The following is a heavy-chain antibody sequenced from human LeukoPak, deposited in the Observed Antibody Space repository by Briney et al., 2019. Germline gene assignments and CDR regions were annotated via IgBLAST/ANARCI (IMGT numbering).Heavy chain of an antibody. J-gene: IGHJ4*02. Sequence: GGSLRLSCAASGFTVSSNYMSWVRQAPGKGLEWVSATSGSGGSTYYADSVKGRFTISRDNSKSTLYLQMNSLRAEDTAVYYCAKDHLYCSGGSCYGDYWGQGTLVTVSS. V-gene: IGHV3-23*01. D-gene: IGHD2-15*01. CDR2: TSGSGGST. CDR1: GFTVSSNY. CDR3: AKDHLYCSGGSCYGDY.